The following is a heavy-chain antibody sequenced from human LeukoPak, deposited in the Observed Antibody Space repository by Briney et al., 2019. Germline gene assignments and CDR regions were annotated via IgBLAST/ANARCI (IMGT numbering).Heavy chain of an antibody. D-gene: IGHD3-3*01. Sequence: GGSLRLSCAASGFTFSNYWMSWVRQTPGKGLEWVANIKEDGGDKYYVDSLKGRFTISRDNAKNSLYLQMNSLRAEDTALYYCAKDRTRQAYWGQGTLVTVSS. CDR1: GFTFSNYW. V-gene: IGHV3-7*03. J-gene: IGHJ4*02. CDR2: IKEDGGDK. CDR3: AKDRTRQAY.